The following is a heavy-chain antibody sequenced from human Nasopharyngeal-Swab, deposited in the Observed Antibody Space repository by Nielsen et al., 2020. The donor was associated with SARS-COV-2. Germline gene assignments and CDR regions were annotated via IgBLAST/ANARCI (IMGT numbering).Heavy chain of an antibody. D-gene: IGHD2-2*01. CDR2: ISGYNGFT. Sequence: ASVKVSCKASGYTFTSDGISWVRQAPGQGLEWMGWISGYNGFTNYGQKFQGRVTMTTDTSTSTAYMELRSLTSDDTAVYYCARDQGFTSSYRFDPWGQGTLVTVSS. CDR1: GYTFTSDG. J-gene: IGHJ5*02. CDR3: ARDQGFTSSYRFDP. V-gene: IGHV1-18*01.